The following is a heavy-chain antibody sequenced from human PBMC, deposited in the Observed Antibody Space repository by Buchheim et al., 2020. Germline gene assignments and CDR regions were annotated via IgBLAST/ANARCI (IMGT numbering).Heavy chain of an antibody. CDR2: INHSGST. J-gene: IGHJ6*02. CDR1: GGSFSGYY. Sequence: QVQLQQWGAGLLKPSETLSLTCAVYGGSFSGYYWSWIRQPPGKGLEWIGEINHSGSTNYNPSLKSRVTISVDTDKNQFSLKLSSVTAADTAVYYCARYLSYYYYYYGMDVWGQGTT. CDR3: ARYLSYYYYYYGMDV. V-gene: IGHV4-34*01.